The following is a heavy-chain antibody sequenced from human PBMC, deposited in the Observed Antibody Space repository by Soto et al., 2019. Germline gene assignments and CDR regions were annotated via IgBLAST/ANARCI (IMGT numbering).Heavy chain of an antibody. CDR1: GFTFDDYA. J-gene: IGHJ4*02. Sequence: EVQLVESGGGLVQPGRSLRLSCAASGFTFDDYAMHWVRQAPGKGLEWVSGISWNSGSIGYADSVKGRFTISRDNAKNSLYLQMNSLRAEDTALYYCAKGGQLLVEGGGDWGQGTLVTVSS. CDR3: AKGGQLLVEGGGD. CDR2: ISWNSGSI. D-gene: IGHD2-2*01. V-gene: IGHV3-9*01.